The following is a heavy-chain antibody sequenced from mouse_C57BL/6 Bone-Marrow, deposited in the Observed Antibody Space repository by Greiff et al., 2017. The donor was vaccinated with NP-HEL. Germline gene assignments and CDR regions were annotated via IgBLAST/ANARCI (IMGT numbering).Heavy chain of an antibody. CDR1: GYTFTSYW. CDR3: ARTRAFMDY. CDR2: IDPSDSYT. V-gene: IGHV1-69*01. Sequence: QVQLQQPGAELVMPGASVKLSCKASGYTFTSYWMHWVKQRPGQGLEWIGEIDPSDSYTNYNQKFKGKSTLTVDKSSSTAYMQLSSLTSEDSAVYYCARTRAFMDYWGQGTSVTVSS. D-gene: IGHD3-3*01. J-gene: IGHJ4*01.